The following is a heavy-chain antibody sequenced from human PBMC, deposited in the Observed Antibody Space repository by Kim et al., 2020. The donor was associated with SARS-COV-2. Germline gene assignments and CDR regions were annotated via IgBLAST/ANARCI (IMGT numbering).Heavy chain of an antibody. V-gene: IGHV4-31*03. CDR1: GGSISSPGSF. D-gene: IGHD1-1*01. CDR2: IYYSGST. CDR3: ARGPPYNYFDH. Sequence: TLSLTCTVSGGSISSPGSFWNWLRQHPGKGLEWIGYIYYSGSTNYNPSLESRVTVSVDTSKNQFSLRLNSVTAADTAVYFCARGPPYNYFDHWGQGTLVTVSA. J-gene: IGHJ4*02.